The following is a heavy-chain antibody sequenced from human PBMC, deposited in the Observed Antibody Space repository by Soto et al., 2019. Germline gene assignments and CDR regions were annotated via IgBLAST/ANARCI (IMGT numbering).Heavy chain of an antibody. V-gene: IGHV3-74*01. CDR2: INSDGSST. CDR3: ARDLAPAGYCSGGSCSGP. CDR1: GFTFSSYW. Sequence: EVQLVESGGGLVQPGGSLRLSCAASGFTFSSYWMHWVRQAPGKGLVWVSRINSDGSSTSYADSVKGRFTISRDNAKNTLYLQMNSLRAEDTAVYYCARDLAPAGYCSGGSCSGPWGQGTLVTVSS. D-gene: IGHD2-15*01. J-gene: IGHJ5*02.